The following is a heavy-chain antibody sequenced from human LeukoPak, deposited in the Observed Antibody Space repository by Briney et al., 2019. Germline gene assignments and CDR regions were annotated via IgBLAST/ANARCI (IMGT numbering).Heavy chain of an antibody. CDR3: ARGGGLDV. V-gene: IGHV3-7*03. CDR2: INHNGNVN. Sequence: GGSLRLSCEASAFIFSGHWLNWVRQTPGKGLEWVASINHNGNVNYYVDSVKGRFTISRDNAKNSLYLQMSNLRAEDTAVYFCARGGGLDVWGQGATVTVSS. CDR1: AFIFSGHW. J-gene: IGHJ6*02. D-gene: IGHD3-16*01.